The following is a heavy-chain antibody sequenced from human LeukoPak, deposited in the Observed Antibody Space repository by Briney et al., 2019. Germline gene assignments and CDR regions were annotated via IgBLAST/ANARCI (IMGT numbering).Heavy chain of an antibody. CDR2: TYYRSKWYN. Sequence: SQTLSLTCAISGDSVSSNSAAWHWIRQSPSRGLEWLGRTYYRSKWYNDYAVSVKSRITINPDTSKNQFSLQLNSVTPEDTAVYYCARDEWYYDYVWGSYRFSYFDYWGQGTLVTVSS. CDR1: GDSVSSNSAA. D-gene: IGHD3-16*02. J-gene: IGHJ4*02. CDR3: ARDEWYYDYVWGSYRFSYFDY. V-gene: IGHV6-1*01.